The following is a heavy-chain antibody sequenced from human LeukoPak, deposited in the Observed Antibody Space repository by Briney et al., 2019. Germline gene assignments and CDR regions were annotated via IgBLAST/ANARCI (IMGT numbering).Heavy chain of an antibody. V-gene: IGHV3-23*01. D-gene: IGHD6-19*01. CDR2: ISGSGGST. Sequence: GGSLRLSCEASGFTFNSYAMSWVRQAPGKGLEWVSAISGSGGSTYYADSVKGRFTISRDNSKNTLYLQMNSLRAEDTAVYYCAKQSRSSGWYPIDYWGQGTLVTVSS. J-gene: IGHJ4*02. CDR1: GFTFNSYA. CDR3: AKQSRSSGWYPIDY.